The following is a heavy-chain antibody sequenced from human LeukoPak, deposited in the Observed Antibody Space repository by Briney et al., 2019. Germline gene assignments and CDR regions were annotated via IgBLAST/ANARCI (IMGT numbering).Heavy chain of an antibody. CDR2: ISESGGTI. V-gene: IGHV3-48*03. D-gene: IGHD6-13*01. J-gene: IGHJ4*02. Sequence: GGSLRLSCAASGFTFSSYEMSWVRQPPGKGLEWVSYISESGGTIYYADSVKGRFTISRDNAKNSLFLQMSSLRAEDTAVYYCARDSGVGGTGNEFDYWGQGTLVSVSS. CDR1: GFTFSSYE. CDR3: ARDSGVGGTGNEFDY.